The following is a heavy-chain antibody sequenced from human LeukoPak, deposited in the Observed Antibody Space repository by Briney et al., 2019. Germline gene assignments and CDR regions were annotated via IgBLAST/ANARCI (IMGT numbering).Heavy chain of an antibody. CDR3: AREINRGYDLGAFDI. CDR2: ISSSSSTI. V-gene: IGHV3-48*04. D-gene: IGHD5-12*01. CDR1: GFTFSSYS. Sequence: PGGSLRLSCAASGFTFSSYSMNWVRQAPGKGLEWVSYISSSSSTIYYADSVKGRFTISRDNAKNSLYLQMNSLRAEDTAVYYCAREINRGYDLGAFDIWGQGTMVTVSS. J-gene: IGHJ3*02.